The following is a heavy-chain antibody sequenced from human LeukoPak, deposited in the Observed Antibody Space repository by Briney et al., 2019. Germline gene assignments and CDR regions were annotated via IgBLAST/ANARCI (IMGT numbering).Heavy chain of an antibody. CDR2: IYTSGST. J-gene: IGHJ4*02. Sequence: SETLSLTCTVSGGSISSGSYYWSWIRQPAGKGLEWIGRIYTSGSTNCNPSLKSRVTISVDTSKSQFSLKLSSVTAADTAVYYCARSGPGDYWGQGTLVTVSS. CDR1: GGSISSGSYY. D-gene: IGHD7-27*01. V-gene: IGHV4-61*02. CDR3: ARSGPGDY.